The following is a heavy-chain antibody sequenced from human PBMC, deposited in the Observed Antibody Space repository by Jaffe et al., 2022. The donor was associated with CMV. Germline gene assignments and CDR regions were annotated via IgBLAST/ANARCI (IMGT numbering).Heavy chain of an antibody. CDR2: IRSKANSYAT. Sequence: EVQLVESGGGLVQPGGSLKLSCAASGFTFSGSAMHWVRQASGKGLEWVGRIRSKANSYATAYAASVKGRFTISRDDSKNTAYLQMNSLKTEDTAVYYCTRQAYSSSWYYYYYYMDVWGKGTTVTVSS. D-gene: IGHD6-13*01. CDR3: TRQAYSSSWYYYYYYMDV. V-gene: IGHV3-73*01. J-gene: IGHJ6*03. CDR1: GFTFSGSA.